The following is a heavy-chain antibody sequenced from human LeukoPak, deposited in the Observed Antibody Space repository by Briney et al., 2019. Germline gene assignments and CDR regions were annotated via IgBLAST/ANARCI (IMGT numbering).Heavy chain of an antibody. CDR3: ARLIYGDFAPSFDY. CDR1: GGSFSGYY. V-gene: IGHV4-34*01. D-gene: IGHD4-17*01. J-gene: IGHJ4*02. Sequence: SETLSLTCAVYGGSFSGYYWSWLRQPPGKGLEWIGEINHSGSTNYNPSLKSRVTISVDTSKNQFSLKLSSVTAADTAVYYCARLIYGDFAPSFDYWGQGTLVTVSS. CDR2: INHSGST.